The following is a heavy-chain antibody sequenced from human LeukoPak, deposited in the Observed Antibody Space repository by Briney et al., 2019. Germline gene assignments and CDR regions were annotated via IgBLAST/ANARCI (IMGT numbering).Heavy chain of an antibody. J-gene: IGHJ5*02. Sequence: SETLSLTCSVSGASISSQFWSWVRQPPGKRPEYIGYMSYSGNTNYNPSLKSRVTISLDTSKNQFSLKLSSLTAADTAAYYYARFSSGSNWFDAWGQGILVTVSS. CDR1: GASISSQF. CDR2: MSYSGNT. V-gene: IGHV4-59*11. CDR3: ARFSSGSNWFDA.